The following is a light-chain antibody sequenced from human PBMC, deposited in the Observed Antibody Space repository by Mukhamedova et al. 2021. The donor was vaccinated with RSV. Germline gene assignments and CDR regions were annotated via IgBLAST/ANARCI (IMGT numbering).Light chain of an antibody. Sequence: GERATLSCRASQSVSSSYLAWYQQKPGQAPRLLIYGASSRATGIPDRFSGSGSGTDFTLTISRLEPEDFAVYYCQQYGSSFGPGT. CDR3: QQYGSS. J-gene: IGKJ3*01. CDR1: QSVSSSY. CDR2: GAS. V-gene: IGKV3-20*01.